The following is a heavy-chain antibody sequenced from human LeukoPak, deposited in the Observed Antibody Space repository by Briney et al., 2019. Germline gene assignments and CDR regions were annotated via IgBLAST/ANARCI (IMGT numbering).Heavy chain of an antibody. D-gene: IGHD3-22*01. Sequence: KASETLSLTCAVYGGSFSGYYWSWIRQPPGKGLEWIGEINHSGSTNYNPSLKSRVTISVDTSKNQFSLKLSSVTAADTAVYYCARSGSGSSHYYFAYWGQGTLVTVSS. CDR1: GGSFSGYY. V-gene: IGHV4-34*01. CDR2: INHSGST. J-gene: IGHJ4*02. CDR3: ARSGSGSSHYYFAY.